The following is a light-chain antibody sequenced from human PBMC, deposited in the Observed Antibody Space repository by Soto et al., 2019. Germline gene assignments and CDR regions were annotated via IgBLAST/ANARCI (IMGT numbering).Light chain of an antibody. CDR1: ITDVGSSNY. V-gene: IGLV2-14*01. Sequence: QSALTQPASVSGSPGQSITISCTGTITDVGSSNYVPWYKQHPGKAPKLMIYDDSNRPSGVSNRFSGSKSGTTASLTISGLDADDEADYYCSSYTTLSAWVFGGGTKVTVL. CDR2: DDS. J-gene: IGLJ2*01. CDR3: SSYTTLSAWV.